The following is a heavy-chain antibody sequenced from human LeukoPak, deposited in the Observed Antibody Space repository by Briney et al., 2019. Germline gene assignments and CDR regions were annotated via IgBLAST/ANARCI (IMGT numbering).Heavy chain of an antibody. Sequence: ASVKVSFKAPGYTFTIYGISWVRQAPGQGLEWMGWISAYNGNTNYEQKLQGRVTITTDTSTSTAYMELRSLRSDDTAVYYCARTGGLWSDYYYYYMDVWGKGTTVTISS. CDR1: GYTFTIYG. D-gene: IGHD3-16*01. V-gene: IGHV1-18*01. J-gene: IGHJ6*03. CDR3: ARTGGLWSDYYYYYMDV. CDR2: ISAYNGNT.